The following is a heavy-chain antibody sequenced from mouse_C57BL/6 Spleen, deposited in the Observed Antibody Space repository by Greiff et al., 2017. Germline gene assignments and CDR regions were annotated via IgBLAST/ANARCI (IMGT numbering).Heavy chain of an antibody. J-gene: IGHJ2*01. Sequence: EVKLEESGPGLVKPSQSLSLTCSVTGYSITSGYYWNWIRQFPGNKLEWMGYISYDGSNNYNPSLKNRISITRDTSKNQFFLKLNSVTTEDTATYYCARGTGRYFDYWGQGTTLTVSS. V-gene: IGHV3-6*01. CDR1: GYSITSGYY. CDR3: ARGTGRYFDY. CDR2: ISYDGSN.